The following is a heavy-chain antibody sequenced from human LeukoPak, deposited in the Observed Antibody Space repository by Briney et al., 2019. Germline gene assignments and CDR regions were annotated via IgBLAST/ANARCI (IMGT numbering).Heavy chain of an antibody. CDR2: IYYSGST. J-gene: IGHJ5*01. D-gene: IGHD6-6*01. Sequence: PSETLSLTCSVSGGSISSSSYYWGWIRQPPGKGLEWIGSIYYSGSTYYNPSLKSRVTISVDTSKNQFSLKLSSVTAADTAVYYCARVRAARRGCDWFDSWGQGTLVTVSS. CDR3: ARVRAARRGCDWFDS. CDR1: GGSISSSSYY. V-gene: IGHV4-39*07.